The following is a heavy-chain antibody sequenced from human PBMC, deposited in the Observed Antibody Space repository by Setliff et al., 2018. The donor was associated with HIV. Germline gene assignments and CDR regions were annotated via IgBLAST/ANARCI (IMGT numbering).Heavy chain of an antibody. J-gene: IGHJ5*02. CDR3: AKDIPGPAINGGRIKNWFDP. D-gene: IGHD4-17*01. V-gene: IGHV1-46*01. CDR1: GYTFTSYG. Sequence: ASVKVSCKASGYTFTSYGISWVRQAPGQGLEWMGLLNPNTGSTTYAQKFQGRVTMTRDTSANTFYMEMSSLRSEDTAVYYCAKDIPGPAINGGRIKNWFDPWGEGTLVTVSS. CDR2: LNPNTGST.